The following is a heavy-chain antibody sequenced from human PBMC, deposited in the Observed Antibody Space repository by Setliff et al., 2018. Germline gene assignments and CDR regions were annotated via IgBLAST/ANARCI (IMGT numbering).Heavy chain of an antibody. CDR2: VDPEDGHT. CDR3: TTGLRHGVPYFDL. J-gene: IGHJ4*02. V-gene: IGHV1-69-2*01. CDR1: GYTFTDYY. Sequence: ASVKVSCKASGYTFTDYYMHWVQQAPGKGLEWMGRVDPEDGHTKDAEKLQGRITISADMSLDIAHMELGSLTSEDTAVYYCTTGLRHGVPYFDLWGQGTLVTVSS. D-gene: IGHD3-10*01.